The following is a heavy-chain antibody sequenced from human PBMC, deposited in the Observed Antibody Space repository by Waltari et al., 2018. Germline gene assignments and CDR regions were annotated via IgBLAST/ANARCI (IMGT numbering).Heavy chain of an antibody. J-gene: IGHJ4*02. Sequence: QVQLVQSGAEVKKPGASVKVSCKASGNTSTSTAIHGVRQAPGQRLEWMGCINTDNGNTKYSQKFQGRVTNTWDTSSSTAYMELSSLRSEDTAIYYCARGDLFFYWGQGTLVTVSS. CDR2: INTDNGNT. CDR1: GNTSTSTA. V-gene: IGHV1-3*04. CDR3: ARGDLFFY.